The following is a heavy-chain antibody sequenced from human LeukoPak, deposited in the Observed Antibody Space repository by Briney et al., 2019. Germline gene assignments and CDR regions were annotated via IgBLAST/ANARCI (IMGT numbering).Heavy chain of an antibody. CDR1: GGSISSYY. V-gene: IGHV4-4*07. D-gene: IGHD2-8*01. J-gene: IGHJ6*03. CDR2: IYSSGSI. CDR3: ARDEWNGYYYMDV. Sequence: SETLSLTCTVSGGSISSYYWSWIRQPAGKGLEWIGRIYSSGSISYSPSLKSRLSMSLDTSKNQFSLKLTSVTAADTAVYYCARDEWNGYYYMDVWGKGTTVTVSS.